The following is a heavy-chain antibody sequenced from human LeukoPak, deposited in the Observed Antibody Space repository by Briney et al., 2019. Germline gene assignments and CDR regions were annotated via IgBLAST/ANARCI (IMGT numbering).Heavy chain of an antibody. CDR1: GFNFSNYA. Sequence: GGLLRSSCAAAGFNFSNYALWWVRQAPGKGLEWFSSISSSGAATYYAASVKGRVTISRDNSKSTLSLQMNSLRAEDTAVYYCAKGGISGYLDYWGRGTLVSVSS. D-gene: IGHD2-15*01. CDR3: AKGGISGYLDY. J-gene: IGHJ4*02. CDR2: ISSSGAAT. V-gene: IGHV3-23*01.